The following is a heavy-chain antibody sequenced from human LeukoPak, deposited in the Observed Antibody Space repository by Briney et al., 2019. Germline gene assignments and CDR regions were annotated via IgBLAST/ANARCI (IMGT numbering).Heavy chain of an antibody. CDR1: GYTFTSYA. D-gene: IGHD1-26*01. J-gene: IGHJ4*02. CDR3: ARAWELLPLDY. CDR2: INAGNGNT. Sequence: WASVKVSCKASGYTFTSYAMHWVRQAPGQRLEWMGWINAGNGNTKYSQKFQGRVTITRDTSASTAYMGLSSLRSEDTAVYYCARAWELLPLDYWGQGTLVTVSS. V-gene: IGHV1-3*01.